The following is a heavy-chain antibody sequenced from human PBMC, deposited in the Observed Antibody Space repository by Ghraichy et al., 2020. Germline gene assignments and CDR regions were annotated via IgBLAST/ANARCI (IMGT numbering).Heavy chain of an antibody. CDR1: GFTFGSYS. Sequence: GGSLRLSCVGSGFTFGSYSMNWVRQSPGKRLEWVSYITSSSSFISYADSVRGRFTISRNNAQNSLSLQMNSLTDEDTAVYYCARGSRAVRFYYYDGMDVWVQGTTVTVSS. CDR3: ARGSRAVRFYYYDGMDV. J-gene: IGHJ6*02. V-gene: IGHV3-48*02. CDR2: ITSSSSFI. D-gene: IGHD4-23*01.